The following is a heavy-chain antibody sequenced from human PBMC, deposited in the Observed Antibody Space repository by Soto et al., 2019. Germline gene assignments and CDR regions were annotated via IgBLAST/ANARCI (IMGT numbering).Heavy chain of an antibody. D-gene: IGHD2-15*01. CDR3: ARGGARWPGNFDS. V-gene: IGHV4-30-4*08. CDR1: GGSISGDYY. CDR2: IYYSGSS. Sequence: SETLSLTCSVSGGSISGDYYWSWIRQSPEKGLEWIGYIYYSGSSYSNPALQSRLSMSLDTSKNQFSLKLRSVTAADTAVYYCARGGARWPGNFDSWGQGALVTVSS. J-gene: IGHJ4*02.